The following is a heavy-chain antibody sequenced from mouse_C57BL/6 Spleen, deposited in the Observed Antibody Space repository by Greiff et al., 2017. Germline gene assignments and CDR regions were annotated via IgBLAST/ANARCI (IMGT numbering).Heavy chain of an antibody. CDR1: GYTFTSYW. Sequence: VQLQQPGAELVMPGASVKLSCKASGYTFTSYWMHWVKQRPGQGLEWIGEIDPSDSYTNYNQKFKGKSTLTVDKSSSTAYMQLSSLTSEDSAVYYCAREGGQTRFAYWGQGTLVTVSA. CDR3: AREGGQTRFAY. CDR2: IDPSDSYT. V-gene: IGHV1-69*01. J-gene: IGHJ3*01.